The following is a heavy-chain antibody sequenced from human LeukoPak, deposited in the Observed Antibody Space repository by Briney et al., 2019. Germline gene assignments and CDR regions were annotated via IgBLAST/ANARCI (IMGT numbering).Heavy chain of an antibody. CDR3: AVGIVVVIASDY. CDR2: INPNSGGT. V-gene: IGHV1-2*02. D-gene: IGHD2-21*01. CDR1: GYTFTGYY. J-gene: IGHJ4*02. Sequence: ASVKVSCXASGYTFTGYYMHWVRQAPGQGLEWMGWINPNSGGTNYAQKFQGRVTMTRDTSISTAYMELSRLRSDDTAVYYCAVGIVVVIASDYWGQGTLVTVSS.